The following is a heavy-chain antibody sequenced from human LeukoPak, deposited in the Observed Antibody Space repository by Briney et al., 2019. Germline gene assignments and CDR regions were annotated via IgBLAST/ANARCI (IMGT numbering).Heavy chain of an antibody. V-gene: IGHV1-46*01. D-gene: IGHD6-6*01. CDR2: INPSGGST. Sequence: ASVKVSCKASGYTFTSYYMHWVRQAPGQGLECMGIINPSGGSTSYAQKLQGRVTMTTDTSTSTAYMELRSLRSDDTAVYYCAREEYSSSSEPPHYWGQGTLVTVSS. CDR3: AREEYSSSSEPPHY. J-gene: IGHJ4*02. CDR1: GYTFTSYY.